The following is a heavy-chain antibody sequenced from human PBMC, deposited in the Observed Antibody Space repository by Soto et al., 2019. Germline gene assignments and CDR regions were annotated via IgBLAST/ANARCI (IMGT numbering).Heavy chain of an antibody. CDR3: AREGGPMDV. D-gene: IGHD3-16*01. V-gene: IGHV1-3*05. Sequence: QVQLVQSGAEEKKPGASVKVSCKASGYTFSSYAMHWVRQAPGQRLEWMGWINAGNGNRKYSQKFQGRVTITTDTSASTAYMELSSLRAEDTAVYYCAREGGPMDVWGQGTTVTVSS. J-gene: IGHJ6*02. CDR1: GYTFSSYA. CDR2: INAGNGNR.